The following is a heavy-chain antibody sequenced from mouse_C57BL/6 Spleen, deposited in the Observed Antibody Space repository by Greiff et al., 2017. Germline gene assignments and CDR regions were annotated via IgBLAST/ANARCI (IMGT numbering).Heavy chain of an antibody. V-gene: IGHV1-39*01. J-gene: IGHJ3*01. D-gene: IGHD2-4*01. Sequence: VQLQQSGPELVTPGASVKISCKASGYSFTDYNMNWVKQSNGKSLEWIGVINPNYGTTSYNQQFKGKDTLTVDQSSSTAYMQLNSRTSEDAAVYYCTGGDYDGFAYWGQGTLVTVTA. CDR2: INPNYGTT. CDR3: TGGDYDGFAY. CDR1: GYSFTDYN.